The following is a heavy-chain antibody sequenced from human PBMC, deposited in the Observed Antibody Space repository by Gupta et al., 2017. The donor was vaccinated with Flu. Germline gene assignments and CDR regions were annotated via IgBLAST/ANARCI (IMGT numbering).Heavy chain of an antibody. CDR3: ARRGTYYFDF. J-gene: IGHJ4*02. V-gene: IGHV4-31*03. Sequence: QLRESGPRLLKPSQTLSLTCSVSGGSVNVFSYFWSWIRQHPERGLELIGYVHSSGNPSYNPSLRSRLLMSLDTSKNEFSLEVTSVTAADTAMYYCARRGTYYFDFWGQGALVTVSS. CDR2: VHSSGNP. CDR1: GGSVNVFSYF. D-gene: IGHD1-7*01.